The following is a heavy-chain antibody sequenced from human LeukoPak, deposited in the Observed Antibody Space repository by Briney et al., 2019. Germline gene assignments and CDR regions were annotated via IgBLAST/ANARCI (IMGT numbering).Heavy chain of an antibody. Sequence: GGSLRLSCAASGFTFSSYAMSWVRQAPGKGLEWVSAISGSGGSTYYADSVKGRFTISRDNSKNTLYLQMNSLRAEDTAVYYCARDGEYCSSTSCYEPHYYYYYYMDVWGKGTTVTVSS. CDR3: ARDGEYCSSTSCYEPHYYYYYYMDV. CDR2: ISGSGGST. J-gene: IGHJ6*03. CDR1: GFTFSSYA. D-gene: IGHD2-2*01. V-gene: IGHV3-23*01.